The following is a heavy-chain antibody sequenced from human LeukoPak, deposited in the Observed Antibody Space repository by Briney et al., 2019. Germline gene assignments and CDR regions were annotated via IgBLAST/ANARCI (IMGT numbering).Heavy chain of an antibody. CDR2: VYHSGST. V-gene: IGHV4-38-2*02. D-gene: IGHD1-1*01. J-gene: IGHJ4*02. CDR1: GYSISSGYY. Sequence: SETLSLTCTVSGYSISSGYYWGWIRQPPGKGLEWIGSVYHSGSTYYNPSLKSRVTISVDTSKNQFSLKLSSVTAADTALYYCARVIYNTYTNNWRFDYWGQGTLVTVCS. CDR3: ARVIYNTYTNNWRFDY.